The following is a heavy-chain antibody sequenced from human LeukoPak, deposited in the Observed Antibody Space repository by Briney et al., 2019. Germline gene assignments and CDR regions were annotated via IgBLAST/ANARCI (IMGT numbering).Heavy chain of an antibody. CDR1: GLTFSDFW. Sequence: GGSLRLSCAASGLTFSDFWMHWVRQPPGKGLVWVALVKGDGRTTIYADSVKGRFAISRDNAKNTLYLQMNSLRADDSGVYYCATGHSYGYDYWGQGVLVTVSS. D-gene: IGHD5-18*01. J-gene: IGHJ4*02. CDR2: VKGDGRTT. V-gene: IGHV3-74*01. CDR3: ATGHSYGYDY.